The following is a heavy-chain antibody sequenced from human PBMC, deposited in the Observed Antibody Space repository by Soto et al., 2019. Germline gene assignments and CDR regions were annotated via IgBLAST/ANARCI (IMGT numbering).Heavy chain of an antibody. CDR1: GYDFTTYG. V-gene: IGHV1-18*01. CDR2: ISAHNGNT. CDR3: ARGRYGDY. D-gene: IGHD1-1*01. J-gene: IGHJ4*02. Sequence: QVHLVQSGAEVKKPGASVKVSCKGSGYDFTTYGITWVRQAPGQGLEWMAWISAHNGNTDYAQKLQGRVTVTRDTSASTAYMELTSLRSDDTAVYYGARGRYGDYWGQGALVTVSS.